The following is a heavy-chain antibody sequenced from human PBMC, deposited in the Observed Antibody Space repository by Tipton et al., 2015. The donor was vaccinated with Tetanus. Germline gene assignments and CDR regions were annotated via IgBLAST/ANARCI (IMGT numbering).Heavy chain of an antibody. CDR2: VFYTGIT. D-gene: IGHD2-8*02. CDR3: ARYHCTATACQHLDH. Sequence: TLSLTCTVSGGSISGYFWTWIRQPPGKGLECIGYVFYTGITNYNPPFESRVTMSVDTSKNQISLKLRSVTAADTAVYYCARYHCTATACQHLDHWGQGTLVTVSS. J-gene: IGHJ4*01. V-gene: IGHV4-59*01. CDR1: GGSISGYF.